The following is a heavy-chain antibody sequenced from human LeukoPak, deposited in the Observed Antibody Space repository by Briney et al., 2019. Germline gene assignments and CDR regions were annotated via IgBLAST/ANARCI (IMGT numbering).Heavy chain of an antibody. D-gene: IGHD3-22*01. Sequence: SETLSLTCTVSGGSISSGGYYWSWIRQHPGKGLEWIGYIYYSGSTYYNPSLKSRVTISVDTSKNQFSLKLSSVTAADTAVYYCARGTYYYDSSGWILYYYGMDVWGQGTTVTVSS. CDR3: ARGTYYYDSSGWILYYYGMDV. J-gene: IGHJ6*02. V-gene: IGHV4-31*03. CDR2: IYYSGST. CDR1: GGSISSGGYY.